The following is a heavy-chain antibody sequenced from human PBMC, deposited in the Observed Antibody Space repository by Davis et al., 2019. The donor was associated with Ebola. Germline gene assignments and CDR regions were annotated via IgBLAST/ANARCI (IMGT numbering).Heavy chain of an antibody. CDR2: INPSGGST. D-gene: IGHD6-19*01. Sequence: AASVKVSCKASGYTFTSYYMHWVRQAPGQGLEWMGIINPSGGSTSYAQKFQGRVTITADESTSTAYMELSSLRSEDTAIYYCARAMKESDIKVAGAELYYHYNYDMDVWGKGTTVTVSS. V-gene: IGHV1-46*01. CDR3: ARAMKESDIKVAGAELYYHYNYDMDV. J-gene: IGHJ6*04. CDR1: GYTFTSYY.